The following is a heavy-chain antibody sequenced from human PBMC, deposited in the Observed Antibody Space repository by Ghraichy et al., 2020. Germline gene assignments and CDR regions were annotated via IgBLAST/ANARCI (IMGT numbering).Heavy chain of an antibody. J-gene: IGHJ6*02. CDR3: ATPITTGYYYYGMDV. CDR2: FDPEDGET. D-gene: IGHD4-11*01. CDR1: GYTLTELS. Sequence: ASVKVSCKVSGYTLTELSMHWVRQAPGKGLEWMGGFDPEDGETIYAQKFQGRVTMTEDTSTDTAYMELSSLKSEDTAVYYCATPITTGYYYYGMDVWGQGTTVTVSS. V-gene: IGHV1-24*01.